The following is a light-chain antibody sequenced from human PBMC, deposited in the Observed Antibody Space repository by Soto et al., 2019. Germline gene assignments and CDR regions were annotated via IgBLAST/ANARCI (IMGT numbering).Light chain of an antibody. J-gene: IGLJ3*02. Sequence: QSVLTQQPSASGTPGQRVTISCFGSSSNIGRNTVNWFQQLPGTAPKLLIYSNNQRPSGVPDRFSGSKSGTSASLAISGLQSGDEADYYCAVWDDSLNGWVFGGGTQLTVL. CDR1: SSNIGRNT. V-gene: IGLV1-44*01. CDR3: AVWDDSLNGWV. CDR2: SNN.